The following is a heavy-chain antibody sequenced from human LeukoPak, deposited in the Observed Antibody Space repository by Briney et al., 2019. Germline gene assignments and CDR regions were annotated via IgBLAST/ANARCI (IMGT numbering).Heavy chain of an antibody. Sequence: SETLSLTCTVSGGSVASGSYYWSWIRRSPGTGLEWIGYVYYTGSIDYNPSLKSRVTISVDTSKNQFSLKLSSVTAADTAVYYCARHARRDGYNLNWFDPWGQGTLVTVSS. CDR1: GGSVASGSYY. D-gene: IGHD5-24*01. CDR3: ARHARRDGYNLNWFDP. CDR2: VYYTGSI. V-gene: IGHV4-61*01. J-gene: IGHJ5*02.